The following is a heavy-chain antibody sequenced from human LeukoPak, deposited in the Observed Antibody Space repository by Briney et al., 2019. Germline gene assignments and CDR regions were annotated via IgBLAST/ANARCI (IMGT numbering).Heavy chain of an antibody. D-gene: IGHD3-10*01. J-gene: IGHJ5*02. V-gene: IGHV4-38-2*02. Sequence: SETLSLTCTVSGYSISSGYYWGWIRQPPGKGLEWIGYIYYSGSTYYNPSLKSRITISVDTSKNQFSLKLSSVTAADTAVFYCARQTMIRGVLLGKRGAHWFDPWGQGTLVTVSS. CDR2: IYYSGST. CDR3: ARQTMIRGVLLGKRGAHWFDP. CDR1: GYSISSGYY.